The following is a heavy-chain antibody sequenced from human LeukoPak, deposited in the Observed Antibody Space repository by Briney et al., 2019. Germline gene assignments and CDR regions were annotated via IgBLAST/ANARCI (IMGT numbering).Heavy chain of an antibody. CDR1: GYTLTGYY. J-gene: IGHJ5*02. CDR3: ARVYSSGSPWMNFDP. CDR2: INPNSGGT. Sequence: ASVKVSCKASGYTLTGYYMQWVRQTPGQGLEWMGWINPNSGGTNYAQNFQGRVTMTRDTSISTAYMELRGLISDDTAVYYCARVYSSGSPWMNFDPWGQGTLVTVSS. V-gene: IGHV1-2*02. D-gene: IGHD3-10*01.